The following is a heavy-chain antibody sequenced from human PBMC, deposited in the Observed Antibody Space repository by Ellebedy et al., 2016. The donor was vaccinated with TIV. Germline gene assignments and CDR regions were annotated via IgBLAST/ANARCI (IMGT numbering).Heavy chain of an antibody. J-gene: IGHJ4*02. CDR2: ISTYNGNT. CDR1: GYTFTSSG. V-gene: IGHV1-18*01. Sequence: ASVKVSXXASGYTFTSSGISWVRQAPGQGLEWMGWISTYNGNTNYAQKFQGRVTMTTDTSTSTAYMELRSLRSDDTAVYSCARGGYCSGSGCYEDYWGRGTLVTVSS. D-gene: IGHD2-15*01. CDR3: ARGGYCSGSGCYEDY.